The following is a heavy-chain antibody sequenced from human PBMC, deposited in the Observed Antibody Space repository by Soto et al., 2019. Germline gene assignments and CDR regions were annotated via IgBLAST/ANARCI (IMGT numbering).Heavy chain of an antibody. Sequence: GGSLRLSCAASGFTFSSYSMNWVRQAPGKGLEWVSSISSASSYTYYADSVKGRFTISRDNAKNSLFLQMNSLRAEDTAVYYCAGVKTGSAAGIGSPADYWGQGTLVTVSS. CDR1: GFTFSSYS. CDR3: AGVKTGSAAGIGSPADY. J-gene: IGHJ4*02. CDR2: ISSASSYT. V-gene: IGHV3-21*01. D-gene: IGHD6-13*01.